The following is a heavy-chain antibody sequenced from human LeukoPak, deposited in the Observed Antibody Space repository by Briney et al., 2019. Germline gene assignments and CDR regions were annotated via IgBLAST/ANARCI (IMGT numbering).Heavy chain of an antibody. J-gene: IGHJ4*02. V-gene: IGHV3-23*01. CDR2: ISGSAGST. D-gene: IGHD2-2*01. CDR3: PRGRYCSSTSCYVDY. CDR1: GFTFSSYA. Sequence: GGSLRLSCVTSGFTFSSYAMGWVRQAPGKGLEWVSGISGSAGSTYYADSVKGRFTISRDNSKNTLYLQMNSLRAEDTAVYYCPRGRYCSSTSCYVDYWGQGTLVTVSS.